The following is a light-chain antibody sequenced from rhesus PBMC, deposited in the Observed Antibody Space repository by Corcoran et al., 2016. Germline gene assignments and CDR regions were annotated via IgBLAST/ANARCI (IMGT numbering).Light chain of an antibody. CDR1: SSNIGSNS. Sequence: QSVLTQPPSVSEAARKSVTISCSGSSSNIGSNSVSWYQQLPGTAPKLLIYYNDQRASGVSDRFSGYKSGTSASLAISGLQTEDEADYYCASWDDSLSGLLVGGGTRLTVL. CDR3: ASWDDSLSGLL. J-gene: IGLJ3*01. CDR2: YND. V-gene: IGLV1-60*01.